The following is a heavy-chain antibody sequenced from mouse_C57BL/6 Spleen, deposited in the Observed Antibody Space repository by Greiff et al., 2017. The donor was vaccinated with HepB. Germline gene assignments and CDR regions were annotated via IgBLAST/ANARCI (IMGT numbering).Heavy chain of an antibody. J-gene: IGHJ3*01. CDR3: AILTIVTTAY. CDR2: IYPGDGDT. CDR1: GYAFSSSW. V-gene: IGHV1-82*01. Sequence: VQLQQSGPELVKPGASVKISCKASGYAFSSSWMNWVKQRPGKGLEWIGRIYPGDGDTNYNGKFKGKATLTADKSSSTAYMQLSSLTSEDSAVYFCAILTIVTTAYWGQGTLVTVSA. D-gene: IGHD2-12*01.